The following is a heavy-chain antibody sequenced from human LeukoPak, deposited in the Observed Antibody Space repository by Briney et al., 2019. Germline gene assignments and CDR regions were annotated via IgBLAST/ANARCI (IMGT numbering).Heavy chain of an antibody. CDR2: IFYNGST. D-gene: IGHD3-10*01. CDR3: AVGEQTYFDY. CDR1: GGSISSGGYY. J-gene: IGHJ4*02. Sequence: SETLSLTCTVSGGSISSGGYYWGWIRQHPVKGLEWIGFIFYNGSTYYNPSLKSRLTLSVDTSKRRFSLRLSSVAAADTAVYYCAVGEQTYFDYWGQGTLVAVSS. V-gene: IGHV4-31*03.